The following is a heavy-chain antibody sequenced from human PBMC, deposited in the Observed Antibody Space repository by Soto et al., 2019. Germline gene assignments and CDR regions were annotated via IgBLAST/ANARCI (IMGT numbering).Heavy chain of an antibody. J-gene: IGHJ4*02. V-gene: IGHV3-30-3*02. CDR3: AKYTEQQLASVDY. Sequence: SLRLSCAASGFTFSSYAMHWVRQAPGKGLEWVAVISYDGSNKYYADSVKGRFTISRDNAKNSLYLQMNSLRAEDTALYYCAKYTEQQLASVDYWGQRTLVTVSS. D-gene: IGHD6-13*01. CDR1: GFTFSSYA. CDR2: ISYDGSNK.